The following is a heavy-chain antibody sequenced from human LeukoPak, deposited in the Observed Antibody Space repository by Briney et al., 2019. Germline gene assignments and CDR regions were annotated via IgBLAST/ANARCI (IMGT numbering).Heavy chain of an antibody. CDR1: GFTVSSNY. CDR3: AREALDTAMVTGDY. CDR2: IYSGGST. D-gene: IGHD5-18*01. V-gene: IGHV3-53*01. Sequence: GGSLRLSCAASGFTVSSNYMSWVRQAPGKGLEWVSVIYSGGSTYYADSVKGRFTISRDNSKNTLYLQMNSLRAEDTAVYYCAREALDTAMVTGDYWGQGTLVTVSS. J-gene: IGHJ4*02.